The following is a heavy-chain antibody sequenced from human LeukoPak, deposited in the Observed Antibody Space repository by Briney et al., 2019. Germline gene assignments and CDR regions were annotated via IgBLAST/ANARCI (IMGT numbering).Heavy chain of an antibody. CDR1: GFTFSSDG. CDR3: ARDLWFGEFPYYFDQ. J-gene: IGHJ4*02. V-gene: IGHV3-7*01. Sequence: PGGSLRLSCAASGFTFSSDGMHWVRQAPGKGLEWVANIKHDGSDKYYVDSVKGRFTISRDNAKNSLYLQMNSLRAEDTAMYYCARDLWFGEFPYYFDQWGQGTLVTVSS. D-gene: IGHD3-10*01. CDR2: IKHDGSDK.